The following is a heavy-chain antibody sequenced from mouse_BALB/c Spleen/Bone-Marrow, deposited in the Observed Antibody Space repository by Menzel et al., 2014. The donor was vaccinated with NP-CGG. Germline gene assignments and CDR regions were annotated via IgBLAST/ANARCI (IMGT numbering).Heavy chain of an antibody. D-gene: IGHD2-2*01. CDR2: INPYNDGT. CDR1: GYTFTSYV. V-gene: IGHV1-14*01. Sequence: VQLQQSGPELVKPGASVKMSCKASGYTFTSYVMHWVKQKPGQGLEWIGYINPYNDGTKYNEKFKGRATLTSDKSSSTAYMELSSLTSEDSAVYYCARSLYGYDWYFDVWGAGTTVTVSS. CDR3: ARSLYGYDWYFDV. J-gene: IGHJ1*01.